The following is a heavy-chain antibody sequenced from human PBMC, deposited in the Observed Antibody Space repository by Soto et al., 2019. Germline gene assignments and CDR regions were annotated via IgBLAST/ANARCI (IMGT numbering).Heavy chain of an antibody. CDR3: ARGPPFH. D-gene: IGHD3-16*01. CDR2: IYHSGST. V-gene: IGHV4-30-2*01. Sequence: SETLSLTCAVSGGPISSGGYPWSWIRQPPGKGLEWIGYIYHSGSTYYNPSLKSRVTISVDRSKNQFSLKLSSVTAADTAVYYCARGPPFHWGQGNLVTVSS. CDR1: GGPISSGGYP. J-gene: IGHJ4*02.